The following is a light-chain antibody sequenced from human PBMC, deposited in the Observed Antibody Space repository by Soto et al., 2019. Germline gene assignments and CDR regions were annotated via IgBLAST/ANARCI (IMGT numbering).Light chain of an antibody. J-gene: IGKJ1*01. V-gene: IGKV3-20*01. CDR2: GAS. CDR1: QSVTNNQ. CDR3: YHYGSTPPT. Sequence: EIVLTQSPCTLSVSPGERATLSCRASQSVTNNQFAWFRQKPGQAPRLLIWGASNRATGIPARFSGSGSGTDFTLTISSLEPEDFVVFYCYHYGSTPPTFGQGTEVDIK.